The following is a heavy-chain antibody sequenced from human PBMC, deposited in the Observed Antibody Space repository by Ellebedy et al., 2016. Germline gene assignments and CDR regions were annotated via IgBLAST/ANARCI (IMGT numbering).Heavy chain of an antibody. CDR1: GYSISSDYS. J-gene: IGHJ5*02. V-gene: IGHV4-38-2*02. D-gene: IGHD3-10*01. CDR2: ISHRGIA. CDR3: ASDLSNSGRRSTYYFDA. Sequence: SETLSLPXNVSGYSISSDYSWGCIRQPPGKGLEWLGSISHRGIASSHPSLKSRLTISIDTSKNEFSLRLISMDAADTAVYYCASDLSNSGRRSTYYFDAWGQGTLVTVSS.